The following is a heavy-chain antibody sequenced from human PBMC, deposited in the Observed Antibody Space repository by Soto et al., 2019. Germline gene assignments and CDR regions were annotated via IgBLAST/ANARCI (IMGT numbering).Heavy chain of an antibody. V-gene: IGHV3-49*03. CDR3: TRGTRVVPAAIATAEFDY. CDR1: GFTFGDYA. CDR2: IRSKAYGGTT. D-gene: IGHD2-2*02. J-gene: IGHJ4*02. Sequence: GGSLRLSCTASGFTFGDYAMSWFRQAPGRGLEWVGFIRSKAYGGTTEYAASVKGRFTISRDDSKSIAYLQMNSLKTEDTAVYYCTRGTRVVPAAIATAEFDYWGQGTLVTVSS.